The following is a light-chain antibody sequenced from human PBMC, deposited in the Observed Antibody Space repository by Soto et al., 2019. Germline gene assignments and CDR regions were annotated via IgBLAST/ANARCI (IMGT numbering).Light chain of an antibody. J-gene: IGLJ2*01. V-gene: IGLV4-60*02. CDR1: SGHSSYI. Sequence: QPVLTQSSSASASLGSSVKLTCTLSSGHSSYIIAWHQQQPGKAPRYLMKLEGSGSYNKGSGVPDRFSGSSSGADRYLTISTLQFEDEANYYCETWVSNTRVFGGGTKLTVL. CDR2: LEGSGSY. CDR3: ETWVSNTRV.